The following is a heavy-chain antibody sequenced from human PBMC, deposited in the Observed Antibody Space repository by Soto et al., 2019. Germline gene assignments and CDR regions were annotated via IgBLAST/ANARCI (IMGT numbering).Heavy chain of an antibody. V-gene: IGHV4-39*01. CDR2: IYYTGTT. J-gene: IGHJ4*02. CDR1: GGSISSGPYH. Sequence: QLQLQESGPGLVKPSETLSLTCTVSGGSISSGPYHWRWIRQPPGKGLEWIGSIYYTGTTYYHPSLKSRVTISLDTSKNQFSLKLSSVTAADTAVYYCTPTRGYWGQGILVTVSS. CDR3: TPTRGY. D-gene: IGHD2-15*01.